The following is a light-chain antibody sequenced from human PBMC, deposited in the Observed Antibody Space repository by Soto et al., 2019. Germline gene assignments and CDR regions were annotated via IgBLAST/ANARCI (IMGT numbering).Light chain of an antibody. CDR1: QGISSY. CDR3: QQYYSYPWT. Sequence: AIRISQSPSSVSASPGDRVTITCRASQGISSYLAWYQQKPGKAPKLLIYAASTLQSGVPSRFSGSGSGTDFTLTISCLQSEDFATYYCQQYYSYPWTFGQGTNVDIK. CDR2: AAS. J-gene: IGKJ1*01. V-gene: IGKV1-8*01.